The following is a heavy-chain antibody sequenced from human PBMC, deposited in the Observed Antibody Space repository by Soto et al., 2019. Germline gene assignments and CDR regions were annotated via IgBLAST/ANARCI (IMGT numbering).Heavy chain of an antibody. V-gene: IGHV3-23*01. CDR1: GFTFSSYA. CDR2: ISGSGDST. D-gene: IGHD5-18*01. J-gene: IGHJ4*02. Sequence: EVQLLESGGGLVQPGGSLRLSCAASGFTFSSYAMNWVRQAPGKGLEWVSIISGSGDSTYYADSVKGRFTISRDNTKNTLYLQMNSLRAEDTAVYYCAREGGRSYGRPFDYWGQGTLVTVSS. CDR3: AREGGRSYGRPFDY.